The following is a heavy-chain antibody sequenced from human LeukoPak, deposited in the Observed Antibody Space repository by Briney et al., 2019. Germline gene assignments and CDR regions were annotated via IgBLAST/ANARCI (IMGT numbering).Heavy chain of an antibody. CDR1: GYTFTSYG. Sequence: ASVKVSCKASGYTFTSYGISWVRQAPGQGLEWMGWISAYNGNTNYAQKLQGRVTMTTDTSTSTAYMELRSLRSDDTAVYYCARVAKDYVWGSYLNYFDYWGQGTLVTVSS. CDR2: ISAYNGNT. CDR3: ARVAKDYVWGSYLNYFDY. D-gene: IGHD3-16*02. J-gene: IGHJ4*02. V-gene: IGHV1-18*01.